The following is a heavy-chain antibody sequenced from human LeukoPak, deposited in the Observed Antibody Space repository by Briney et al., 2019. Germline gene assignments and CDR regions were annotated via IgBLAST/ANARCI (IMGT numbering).Heavy chain of an antibody. CDR3: ARRGRYCSSTSCYYDDY. CDR2: FYAGDT. Sequence: SETLSLTCTVSAASISSDNYYWNWIRQPAGRGLEWIGRFYAGDTKYNPSLNNRATVSVDTSKNQFSLTLSSVTAADTAVYYCARRGRYCSSTSCYYDDYWGQGTLVTVSS. D-gene: IGHD2-2*01. V-gene: IGHV4-61*02. J-gene: IGHJ4*02. CDR1: AASISSDNYY.